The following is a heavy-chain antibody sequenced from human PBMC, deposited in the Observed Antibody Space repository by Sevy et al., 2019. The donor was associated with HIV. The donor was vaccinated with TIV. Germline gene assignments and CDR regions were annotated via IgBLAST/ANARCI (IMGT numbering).Heavy chain of an antibody. CDR2: ISAYNGNT. CDR1: GYTFTSYG. Sequence: ASVKVSCKASGYTFTSYGISWVRQAPGQGLEWMGWISAYNGNTNYAQKLQGRVTMTTDTSTRTAYMELRSLRSDEKAVYYCARDRGYCSGGSCYGTFDYWGQGTLVTVSS. CDR3: ARDRGYCSGGSCYGTFDY. D-gene: IGHD2-15*01. V-gene: IGHV1-18*04. J-gene: IGHJ4*02.